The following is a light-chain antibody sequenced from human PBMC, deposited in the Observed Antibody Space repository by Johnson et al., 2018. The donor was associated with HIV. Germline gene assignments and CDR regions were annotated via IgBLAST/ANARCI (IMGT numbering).Light chain of an antibody. V-gene: IGLV1-51*01. J-gene: IGLJ1*01. CDR3: GTWDSSLSVYV. CDR2: DNN. Sequence: QSILTQPPSVSAAPGQKVTISCSGSSSNIGNNYVSWYQQLPVTAPKLLIYDNNNRPSGIPDRFSCSNSGTSATLGITGLQTGDEADYYCGTWDSSLSVYVFGTGTEVTV. CDR1: SSNIGNNY.